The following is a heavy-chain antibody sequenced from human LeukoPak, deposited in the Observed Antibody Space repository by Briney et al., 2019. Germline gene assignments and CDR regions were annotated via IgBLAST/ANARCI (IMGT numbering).Heavy chain of an antibody. CDR3: ARGLGRSSSGRGWFDP. J-gene: IGHJ5*02. CDR1: GGSFSGYY. CDR2: INHSRST. Sequence: SETLSLTCAVYGGSFSGYYWSWIRQPPGKGLEWIGEINHSRSTNYNPSLKSRVTISVDTSKNQFSLKLSSVTAADTAVYYCARGLGRSSSGRGWFDPWGQGTLVTVSS. V-gene: IGHV4-34*01. D-gene: IGHD6-13*01.